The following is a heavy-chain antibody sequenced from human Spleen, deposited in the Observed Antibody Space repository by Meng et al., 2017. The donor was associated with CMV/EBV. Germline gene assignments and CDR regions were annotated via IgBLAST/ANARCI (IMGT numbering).Heavy chain of an antibody. CDR3: ATDPDYDYDFDY. CDR1: GFIFSDYW. CDR2: INNDGSSA. Sequence: GESLKISCAASGFIFSDYWMHWVRQAPGKGLEWVSHINNDGSSATYADSVKGRFTISRDIPGNSLYLQMNSLRVEDTGVYYCATDPDYDYDFDYWGQGTLVTVSS. V-gene: IGHV3-74*01. D-gene: IGHD4-17*01. J-gene: IGHJ4*02.